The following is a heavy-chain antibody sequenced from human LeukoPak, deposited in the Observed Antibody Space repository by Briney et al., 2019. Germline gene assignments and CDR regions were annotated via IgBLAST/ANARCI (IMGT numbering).Heavy chain of an antibody. CDR1: GFSFSSYN. CDR2: IKQDGSEK. J-gene: IGHJ4*02. Sequence: GGSLRLSCAASGFSFSSYNMNWVRQAPGKGLEWVANIKQDGSEKYYVDSVKGRFTISRDSAKNSLYLQMNSLRGEDTAMYYCARVQGGGYRTADYWGQGTLVTVSS. V-gene: IGHV3-7*01. CDR3: ARVQGGGYRTADY. D-gene: IGHD6-19*01.